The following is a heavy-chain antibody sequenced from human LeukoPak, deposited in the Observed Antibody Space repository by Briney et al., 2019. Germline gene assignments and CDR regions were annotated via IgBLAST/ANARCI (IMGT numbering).Heavy chain of an antibody. CDR2: ISDNGRNI. J-gene: IGHJ4*02. D-gene: IGHD3-22*01. V-gene: IGHV3-30*04. CDR1: GFTFSRYA. CDR3: TRDLSGHYSIDH. Sequence: GGSLRLSCAASGFTFSRYAIHWVRQAPGKGLEWVAFISDNGRNIDYADSVKGRFTISRDNSKNTLYLQVNNLRPEDMAVYYCTRDLSGHYSIDHWGQGTLVTVSS.